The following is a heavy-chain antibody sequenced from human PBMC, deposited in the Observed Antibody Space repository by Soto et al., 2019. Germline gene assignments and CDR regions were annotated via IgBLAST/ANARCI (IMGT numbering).Heavy chain of an antibody. J-gene: IGHJ5*02. CDR1: GGSISSGDYY. V-gene: IGHV4-30-4*01. CDR3: ASAGEIDVVVVAPNWFDP. D-gene: IGHD2-15*01. CDR2: IYYSGST. Sequence: SETLSLTCTVSGGSISSGDYYWSWIRQPPGKGLEWIGYIYYSGSTYYNPSLKSRVTISVDTSKNQFSLKLSSVTAADTAVYYCASAGEIDVVVVAPNWFDPWGQGTLVTVSS.